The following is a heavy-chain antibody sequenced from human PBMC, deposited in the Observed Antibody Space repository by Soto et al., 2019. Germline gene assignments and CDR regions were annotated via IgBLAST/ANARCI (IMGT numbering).Heavy chain of an antibody. CDR3: AHRGDGDCDKDTWFDP. V-gene: IGHV2-5*01. D-gene: IGHD2-21*02. CDR1: GFSFYTGGAG. CDR2: TYSNNDE. Sequence: ITLKESGPTLVKPTQTLTLTCTFSGFSFYTGGAGVGWIRQPPGNALEWLALTYSNNDERYSTSLRGRLTITKVASKHQVILTMTNIYPADTGTYYCAHRGDGDCDKDTWFDPWGQGTLVNVSS. J-gene: IGHJ5*02.